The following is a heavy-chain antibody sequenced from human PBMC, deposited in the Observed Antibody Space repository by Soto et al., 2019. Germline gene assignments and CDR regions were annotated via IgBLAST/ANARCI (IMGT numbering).Heavy chain of an antibody. CDR1: GGSVSSGSYY. D-gene: IGHD3-10*01. V-gene: IGHV4-61*01. J-gene: IGHJ5*02. Sequence: QVQLQESGPGLVKPSETLSLTCTVSGGSVSSGSYYWSWIRQPPGKGLEWIGYIYYSGSTNYNPSLKSRVTISVDTSKNQFSLKLSSVTAADTAVYYCAREVLWFGELLWFDPWGQGTLVTVSS. CDR2: IYYSGST. CDR3: AREVLWFGELLWFDP.